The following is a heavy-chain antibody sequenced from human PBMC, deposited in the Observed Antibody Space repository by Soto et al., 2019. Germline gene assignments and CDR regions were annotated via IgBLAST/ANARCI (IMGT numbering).Heavy chain of an antibody. CDR1: GFTFSNYG. CDR2: ISYDGGNK. CDR3: AKGSGYCSSTSCSREFHYYYGMDV. V-gene: IGHV3-30*18. J-gene: IGHJ6*02. Sequence: QVQLVESGGGVVQPGRSLRLSCAASGFTFSNYGIHWVRQAPGKGLEWVAVISYDGGNKYYAESVKGRFTISRDNSKNTLYLQMNSLRAEDTAVYYCAKGSGYCSSTSCSREFHYYYGMDVWGQGTTVTVSS. D-gene: IGHD2-2*01.